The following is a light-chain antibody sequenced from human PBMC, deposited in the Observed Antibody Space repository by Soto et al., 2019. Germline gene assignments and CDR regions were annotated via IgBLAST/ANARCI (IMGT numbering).Light chain of an antibody. CDR2: DAS. V-gene: IGKV3-11*01. Sequence: EVVMTQSPATLSVSPGERATLSCRASQSVSSNLAWYQQKVGQAPRLLIYDASNRATGIPARFSGSGSGTDFTLTISSLEPEDFAVYYCQERTSWPPWTFGQGTRLEIK. CDR1: QSVSSN. J-gene: IGKJ5*01. CDR3: QERTSWPPWT.